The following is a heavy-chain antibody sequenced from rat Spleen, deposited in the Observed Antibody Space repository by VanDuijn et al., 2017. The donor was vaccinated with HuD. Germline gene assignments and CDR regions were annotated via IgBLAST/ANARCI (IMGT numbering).Heavy chain of an antibody. V-gene: IGHV5-25*01. J-gene: IGHJ2*01. CDR3: AKRGWYFFDY. CDR2: ITSGGSNT. Sequence: EVQLVESGGGLVQPGRSLKLSCAASGFTFSNFVMAWVRQAPKKGLEWVASITSGGSNTYYTDSVKGRFTISRDNAKSTLYLQMDSLRSEDTATYYCAKRGWYFFDYWGQGVMVTVSS. CDR1: GFTFSNFV.